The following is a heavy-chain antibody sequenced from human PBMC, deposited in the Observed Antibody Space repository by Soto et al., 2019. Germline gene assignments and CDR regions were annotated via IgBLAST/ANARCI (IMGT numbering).Heavy chain of an antibody. CDR1: GFSFSSDW. Sequence: GGSLRLSCAASGFSFSSDWMHWFRQAPGKGLVWVSRIDSSGRTTTYADSVKGRFTISRDNAKNTLYLQMNGLRAEDTALYYWARWVTGGNFDYCDYWGQGSQVTVGS. CDR3: ARWVTGGNFDYCDY. CDR2: IDSSGRTT. D-gene: IGHD2-21*02. V-gene: IGHV3-74*01. J-gene: IGHJ4*02.